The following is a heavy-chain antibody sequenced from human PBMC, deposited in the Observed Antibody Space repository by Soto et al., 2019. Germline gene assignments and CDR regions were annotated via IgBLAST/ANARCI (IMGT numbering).Heavy chain of an antibody. J-gene: IGHJ4*02. CDR1: GFTFSSYA. Sequence: GGSPRLSCAASGFTFSSYAMHWVRQAPGKGLEWVAVISYDGSNKYYADSVKGRFTISRDNSKNTLYLQMNSLRAEDTAVYYCARDGRDGYNKPFDYWGQGTLVTVSS. CDR2: ISYDGSNK. D-gene: IGHD5-12*01. V-gene: IGHV3-30-3*01. CDR3: ARDGRDGYNKPFDY.